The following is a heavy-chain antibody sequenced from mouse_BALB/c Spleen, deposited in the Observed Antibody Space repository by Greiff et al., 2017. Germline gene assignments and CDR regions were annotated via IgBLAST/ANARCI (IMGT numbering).Heavy chain of an antibody. CDR2: ISYSGST. J-gene: IGHJ4*01. V-gene: IGHV3-2*02. D-gene: IGHD1-2*01. CDR1: GYSITSDYA. CDR3: ARDDGYDAMDY. Sequence: EVQGVESGPGLVKPSQSLSLTCTVTGYSITSDYAWNWIRQFPGNKLEWMGYISYSGSTSYNPSLKSRISITRDTSKNQFFLQLNSVTTEDTATYYCARDDGYDAMDYWGQGTSVTVSS.